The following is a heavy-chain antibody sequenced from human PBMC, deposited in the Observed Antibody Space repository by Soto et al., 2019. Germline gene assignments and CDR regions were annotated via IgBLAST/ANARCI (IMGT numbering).Heavy chain of an antibody. Sequence: ASVKVSCKASGYTFTSYYMHWLRQAPGQGLEWMGIINPSGGSTSYAQKFQGRVTMTRDTSTSTVYMELSSLRSEDTAVYYCARGLKLRFLEWLSANWFDPWGQGTLVTVSS. J-gene: IGHJ5*02. CDR3: ARGLKLRFLEWLSANWFDP. CDR2: INPSGGST. CDR1: GYTFTSYY. D-gene: IGHD3-3*01. V-gene: IGHV1-46*01.